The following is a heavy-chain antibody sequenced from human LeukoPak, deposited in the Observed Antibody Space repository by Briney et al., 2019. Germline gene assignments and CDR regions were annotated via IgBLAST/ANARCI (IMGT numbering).Heavy chain of an antibody. Sequence: GGSLRLSCAASGFTFSSYAMSWVRQAPGKGLEWVSAISGGGGGTYYADSVKGRFTISRDNSKNTLWLQMNSLRAEDTAVYYCAKDRLSDYGAPTDAFDIWGQGTMVTVSS. CDR3: AKDRLSDYGAPTDAFDI. D-gene: IGHD4-17*01. J-gene: IGHJ3*02. CDR1: GFTFSSYA. V-gene: IGHV3-23*01. CDR2: ISGGGGGT.